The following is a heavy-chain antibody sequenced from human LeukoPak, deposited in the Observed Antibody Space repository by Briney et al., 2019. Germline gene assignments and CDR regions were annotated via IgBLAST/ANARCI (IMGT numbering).Heavy chain of an antibody. CDR1: GFTFSSYA. V-gene: IGHV3-30*04. D-gene: IGHD4-17*01. CDR3: ARDSPVDTVQTYYYYYYMDV. CDR2: ISYDGSNK. J-gene: IGHJ6*03. Sequence: PGGSLRLSCAASGFTFSSYAMHWVRQAPGKGLEWVAVISYDGSNKYYADSVKGRFTISRDNSKNTLYLQMNSLRAEDTAVYYCARDSPVDTVQTYYYYYYMDVWGKGTTVTVSS.